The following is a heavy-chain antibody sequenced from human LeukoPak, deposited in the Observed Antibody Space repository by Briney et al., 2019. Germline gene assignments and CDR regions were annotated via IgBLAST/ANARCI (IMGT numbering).Heavy chain of an antibody. CDR2: INHYGST. Sequence: SETLSLTCAVYGESLSNYYWSWIRQPPGKGLEWIGEINHYGSTNYNPSLKSRVTISVDTSKNQFSLKLSSVTAADTAVYYCARTYYDAWAFDIWGQGTMVTVSS. V-gene: IGHV4-34*01. J-gene: IGHJ3*02. D-gene: IGHD3-16*01. CDR3: ARTYYDAWAFDI. CDR1: GESLSNYY.